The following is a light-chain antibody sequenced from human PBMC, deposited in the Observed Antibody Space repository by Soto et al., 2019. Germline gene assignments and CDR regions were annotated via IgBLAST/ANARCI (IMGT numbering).Light chain of an antibody. CDR3: SSYTSSSTPV. CDR2: DVS. CDR1: SSDVGGYNY. J-gene: IGLJ2*01. V-gene: IGLV2-14*01. Sequence: QSALTQPASVSGSPGQSITISCTGTSSDVGGYNYVSWYQQHPGTAPNLMIYDVSNRPSGVSNRFSGSKSGNTASLTISGLQAEDEADYYCSSYTSSSTPVFGGGTKLTVL.